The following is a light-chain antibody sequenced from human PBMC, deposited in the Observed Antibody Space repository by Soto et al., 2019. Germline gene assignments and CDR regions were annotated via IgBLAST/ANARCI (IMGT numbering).Light chain of an antibody. V-gene: IGKV3-20*01. CDR3: QQYGSSPRYT. J-gene: IGKJ2*01. CDR1: QSVRNSY. Sequence: EIVLTQFPDTLSLSPGERATISCRASQSVRNSYLAWYQQRPGQAPRLLIYGADSRATGIPDRFSGSGSDTDFALTISRLAPEDFAVYYCQQYGSSPRYTFGQGTKLEI. CDR2: GAD.